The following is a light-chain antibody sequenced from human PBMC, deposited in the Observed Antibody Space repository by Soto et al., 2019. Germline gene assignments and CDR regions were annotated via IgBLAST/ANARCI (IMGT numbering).Light chain of an antibody. CDR1: QSIGTW. CDR3: QQYNTYST. V-gene: IGKV1-5*03. CDR2: KAS. J-gene: IGKJ1*01. Sequence: DIQMTQSPSTLSASVGDRVTITCRASQSIGTWLDWYQQKPGKAPNLLIYKASALESGVPSRFSGSGSGTEFTLTISSLQPDDFATYYCQQYNTYSTFGQGTKVEIK.